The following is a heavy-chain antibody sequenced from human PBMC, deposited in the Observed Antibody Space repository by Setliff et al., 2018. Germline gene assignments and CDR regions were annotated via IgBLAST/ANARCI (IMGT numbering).Heavy chain of an antibody. J-gene: IGHJ6*02. CDR3: ASDGRGNYNFWSGSYYYYGLDV. Sequence: ASVKVSCKASGYTFTSYGISWVRQAPGQGLEWMGWISAYNGNTNYAQKLQGRVTMTTDTSTSTAYMELRSLRSDDTAVYYCASDGRGNYNFWSGSYYYYGLDVWGQGTTVTVSS. CDR1: GYTFTSYG. CDR2: ISAYNGNT. D-gene: IGHD3-3*01. V-gene: IGHV1-18*01.